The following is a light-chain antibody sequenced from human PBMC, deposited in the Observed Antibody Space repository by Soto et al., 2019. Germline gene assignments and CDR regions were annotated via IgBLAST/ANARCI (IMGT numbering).Light chain of an antibody. V-gene: IGLV1-40*01. CDR3: QSSDRTLTPRV. CDR2: ANP. Sequence: QSVLTQPPSVSGAPGQRGTISCTGSSSNIGAGYDVHWYQQLPGTAPKLLIYANPNRPSGVPDRISGSKSGTSASLAITGLQADDEADYYCQSSDRTLTPRVFGTGTKLTVL. J-gene: IGLJ1*01. CDR1: SSNIGAGYD.